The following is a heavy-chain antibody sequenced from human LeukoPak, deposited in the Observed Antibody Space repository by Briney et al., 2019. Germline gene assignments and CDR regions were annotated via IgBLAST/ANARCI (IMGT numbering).Heavy chain of an antibody. CDR1: GFTFSSYW. J-gene: IGHJ4*02. CDR2: IKQDGSEK. CDR3: ARDYLSRDSSSGKLD. D-gene: IGHD6-13*01. Sequence: GGSLRLSCAASGFTFSSYWMSWVRQAPGKGLEWVANIKQDGSEKYYVDSVKGRFTISRDNAKNSLYLQMNSLRAEDTAVYYCARDYLSRDSSSGKLDWGQGTLVTVSS. V-gene: IGHV3-7*01.